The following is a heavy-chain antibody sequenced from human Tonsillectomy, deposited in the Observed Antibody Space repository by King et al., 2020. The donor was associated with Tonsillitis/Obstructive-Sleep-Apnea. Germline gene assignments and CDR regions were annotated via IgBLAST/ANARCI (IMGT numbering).Heavy chain of an antibody. CDR1: GFTFSSYA. V-gene: IGHV3-30*04. D-gene: IGHD3-3*01. Sequence: VQLVESGGGVVQPGRSLRLSCAASGFTFSSYAMHWVRQAPGKGLEWVAVISYDGSNKYYADSVKGRFTISRDNSKNTLYLQMNSLRAEDTAVYYCARDADYDFWSGYYSPNYYMDVCGKGTTVTVSS. CDR2: ISYDGSNK. CDR3: ARDADYDFWSGYYSPNYYMDV. J-gene: IGHJ6*03.